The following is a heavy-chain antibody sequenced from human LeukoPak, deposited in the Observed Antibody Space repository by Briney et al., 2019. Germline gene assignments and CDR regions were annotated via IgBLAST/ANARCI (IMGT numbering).Heavy chain of an antibody. CDR3: ARGSAFTPNGFDP. CDR2: IKQDGSEK. D-gene: IGHD3-16*01. Sequence: PGGSLRLSCAASGFTFSTYWMIWVRQAPGKGLEWVAHIKQDGSEKFYVDSVKGRFTISRDNAKNSLYLQMNSLRGEDTAVYYCARGSAFTPNGFDPGGQGTLVTVSS. V-gene: IGHV3-7*01. CDR1: GFTFSTYW. J-gene: IGHJ5*02.